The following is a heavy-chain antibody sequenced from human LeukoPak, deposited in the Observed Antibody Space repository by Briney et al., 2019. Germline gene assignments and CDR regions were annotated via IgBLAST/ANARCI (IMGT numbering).Heavy chain of an antibody. V-gene: IGHV3-30*18. Sequence: GGSLRLSCAASGFTFRSYGMHWVRQAPGKGLEWVAVISYDESYKYYADSVKGRFTISRDNSKNTLYLQMNSLRAEDTAVYYCAKFPTIPHYYYYMDVWGKGTTVTVSS. CDR3: AKFPTIPHYYYYMDV. D-gene: IGHD2-2*01. CDR2: ISYDESYK. J-gene: IGHJ6*03. CDR1: GFTFRSYG.